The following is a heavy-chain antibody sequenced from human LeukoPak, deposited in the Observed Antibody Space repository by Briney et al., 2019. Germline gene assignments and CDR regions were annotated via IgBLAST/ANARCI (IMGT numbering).Heavy chain of an antibody. CDR1: GGTFSSYA. CDR2: IIPIFGTA. J-gene: IGHJ6*03. Sequence: SSVKVSCKASGGTFSSYAISWVRQAPGQGLEWMGRIIPIFGTANYAQKFQGRVTITTDESTSTAYMELSSLRSEDTAVYYCARAQLAYCGGDCPDYYYYYMDVWGKGTTVTVS. CDR3: ARAQLAYCGGDCPDYYYYYMDV. V-gene: IGHV1-69*05. D-gene: IGHD2-21*02.